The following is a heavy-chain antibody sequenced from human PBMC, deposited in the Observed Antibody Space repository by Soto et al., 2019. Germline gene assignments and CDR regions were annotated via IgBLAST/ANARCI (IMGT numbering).Heavy chain of an antibody. V-gene: IGHV1-3*01. Sequence: ASVKVSCKASGYTFTSYVMHWVHQAPGQRLEWMGWINAGNGNTKYSQKFEGRVTITRDTSASTAYMDLSSLRSEDTAVYYCARDSSMVRGVVPTYYYGMDVWGQGTTVTVSS. CDR1: GYTFTSYV. D-gene: IGHD3-10*01. J-gene: IGHJ6*02. CDR3: ARDSSMVRGVVPTYYYGMDV. CDR2: INAGNGNT.